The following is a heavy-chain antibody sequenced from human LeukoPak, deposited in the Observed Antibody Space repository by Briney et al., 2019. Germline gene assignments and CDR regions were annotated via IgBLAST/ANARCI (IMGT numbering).Heavy chain of an antibody. J-gene: IGHJ4*02. D-gene: IGHD4-23*01. CDR3: ARDVGRLGTVVTRAFDY. CDR1: GFRISNHW. CDR2: ISPDGSST. V-gene: IGHV3-74*01. Sequence: PGGSLRLSCAASGFRISNHWMHWVRQAPGKGLVWVSRISPDGSSTTYADSVKGRFTISRDNAKNTVYMEMNSLRAEDTAVYYCARDVGRLGTVVTRAFDYWGQGTLVTVSS.